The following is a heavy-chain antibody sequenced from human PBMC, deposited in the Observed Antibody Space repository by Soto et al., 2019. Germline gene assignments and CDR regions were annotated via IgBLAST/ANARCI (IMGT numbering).Heavy chain of an antibody. D-gene: IGHD2-2*01. J-gene: IGHJ4*02. CDR3: ARNGLSYCSSTSCYFDY. V-gene: IGHV3-9*01. Sequence: GGSLRLSCAASGFTFDEYAMHWVRQAPGKGLEWVSGISWDSGSINYADSVKGRFTISRDNAKNSLYLQINSLRPEDTALYYCARNGLSYCSSTSCYFDYWGQGTLVTVSS. CDR1: GFTFDEYA. CDR2: ISWDSGSI.